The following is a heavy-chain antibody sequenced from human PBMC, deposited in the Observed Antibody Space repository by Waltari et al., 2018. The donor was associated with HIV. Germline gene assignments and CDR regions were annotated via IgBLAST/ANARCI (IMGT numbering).Heavy chain of an antibody. CDR3: AKEETRVSSSSSFYFYYGMDV. Sequence: QVQLVESGGGVVQPGRSLRLSCAASRFIFSSYGMHWVRQAPGKGLEWVAVISYDGSNKYYADSVRGRFTISRDNSKNTLYLQMNRLRAEDTAVYYCAKEETRVSSSSSFYFYYGMDVWGQGTTVTVSS. CDR2: ISYDGSNK. CDR1: RFIFSSYG. D-gene: IGHD6-13*01. V-gene: IGHV3-30*18. J-gene: IGHJ6*02.